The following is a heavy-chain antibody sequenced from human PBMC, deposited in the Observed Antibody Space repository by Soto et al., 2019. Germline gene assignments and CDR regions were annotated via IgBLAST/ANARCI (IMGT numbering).Heavy chain of an antibody. D-gene: IGHD3-3*01. Sequence: PSETLSLTCAVSGYSISSGYYWGWIRQPPGKGLEWIGSIYHSGSTYYNPSLKSRVTISVDTSKNQFSLKLSSVTAADTAVYYCARDLVGLIFGVPRGWFDPWGQGTLVTVSS. CDR3: ARDLVGLIFGVPRGWFDP. V-gene: IGHV4-38-2*02. CDR1: GYSISSGYY. J-gene: IGHJ5*02. CDR2: IYHSGST.